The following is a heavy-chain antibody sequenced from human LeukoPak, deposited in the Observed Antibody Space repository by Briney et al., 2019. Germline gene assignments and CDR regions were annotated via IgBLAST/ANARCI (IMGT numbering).Heavy chain of an antibody. CDR2: ISSSSTYM. V-gene: IGHV3-21*01. CDR3: ARPSNWGYPHDAFDI. J-gene: IGHJ3*02. D-gene: IGHD7-27*01. Sequence: PGASLRLSCAASGFTFSSSAMNWVRQAPGKGLDWVSSISSSSTYMYYADSVKGRFTISRDNAKNSLYLQMNSLRAEDTAVYYCARPSNWGYPHDAFDIWGQGTMVTVSS. CDR1: GFTFSSSA.